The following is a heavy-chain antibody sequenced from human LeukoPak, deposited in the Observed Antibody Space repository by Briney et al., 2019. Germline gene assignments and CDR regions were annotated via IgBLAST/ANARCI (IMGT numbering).Heavy chain of an antibody. D-gene: IGHD3-22*01. CDR3: AKGAGYYHTLYYYYGMDV. J-gene: IGHJ6*02. V-gene: IGHV3-30*18. CDR1: GFTSSSYG. Sequence: GGSLRLSCAASGFTSSSYGMHWVRQAPGKGLEWVAVISYDGSNKYYADSVKGRFTISRDNSKNTQYLQMNSLRAEGTAVYYCAKGAGYYHTLYYYYGMDVWGQGTTVTVSS. CDR2: ISYDGSNK.